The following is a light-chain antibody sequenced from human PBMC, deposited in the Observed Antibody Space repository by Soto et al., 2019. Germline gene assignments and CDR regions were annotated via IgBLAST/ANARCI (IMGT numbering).Light chain of an antibody. V-gene: IGLV4-69*01. Sequence: QTVVTQSPSASASLGASVKLTCTLSSGHRSYAIAWHQQQPEKGPRYLMKLNSDGSHSKGDGIPDRFSGSSSVAERYLTISSRLSEDEADSCCQPWGTGMPMIFSGG. J-gene: IGLJ2*01. CDR2: LNSDGSH. CDR1: SGHRSYA. CDR3: QPWGTGMPMI.